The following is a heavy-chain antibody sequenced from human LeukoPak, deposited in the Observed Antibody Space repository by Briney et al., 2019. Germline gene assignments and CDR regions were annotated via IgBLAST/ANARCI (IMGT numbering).Heavy chain of an antibody. CDR3: ANIPYGSGTETGY. D-gene: IGHD2-15*01. Sequence: PGGSLRLSGAASGFTFSNYGIHWVRQAPGKGLEWVAFIQYDGRDKYYADSVKGRFTISRDNSKNTLYLQMNSLRPEDTAVYFCANIPYGSGTETGYWGQGTLVTVSS. J-gene: IGHJ4*02. V-gene: IGHV3-30*02. CDR1: GFTFSNYG. CDR2: IQYDGRDK.